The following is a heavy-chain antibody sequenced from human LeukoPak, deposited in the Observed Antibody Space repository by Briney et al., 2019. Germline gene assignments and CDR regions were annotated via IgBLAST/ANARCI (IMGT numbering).Heavy chain of an antibody. D-gene: IGHD5-18*01. Sequence: SETLSLTCTVSGGSMNTYYGTWLRQPGGKRLEWLGRMYHSGTTNYNSPLYNPSLSSRVTMSVDGAKNQFSLRLKSVTTADTAIYFCARERDHGYSYGLVLDSWGQGSLVTVSS. V-gene: IGHV4-4*07. CDR3: ARERDHGYSYGLVLDS. CDR1: GGSMNTYY. J-gene: IGHJ4*02. CDR2: MYHSGTT.